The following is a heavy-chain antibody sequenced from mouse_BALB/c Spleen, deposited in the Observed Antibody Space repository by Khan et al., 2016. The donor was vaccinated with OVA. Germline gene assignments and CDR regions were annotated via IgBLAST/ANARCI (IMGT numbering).Heavy chain of an antibody. CDR1: GYTFTRYV. V-gene: IGHV1S136*01. CDR2: INPYNDGT. D-gene: IGHD2-14*01. J-gene: IGHJ2*01. CDR3: VRPGNRYERVFDY. Sequence: EVQLQQSGPELVKPGASVKMSCKASGYTFTRYVMHWVKQKPGQGLEWIGYINPYNDGTKYNEKFKGKATLTSDKSSSTAYMELRSLTYEESAVFYCVRPGNRYERVFDYWGQGTTLTVAS.